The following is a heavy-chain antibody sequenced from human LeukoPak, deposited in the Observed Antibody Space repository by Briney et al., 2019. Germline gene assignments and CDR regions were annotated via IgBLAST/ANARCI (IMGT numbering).Heavy chain of an antibody. CDR2: IHSSGST. CDR1: DDSISTSSYY. Sequence: PSETLSLTCTVSDDSISTSSYYWGWIRQPPGKGLEWIGSIHSSGSTGYNPSLKSRVTISVDTSKNQFSLKLSSVTAADTAVYYCARVTPYYFDYWGQGTLVTVSS. V-gene: IGHV4-39*02. J-gene: IGHJ4*02. CDR3: ARVTPYYFDY.